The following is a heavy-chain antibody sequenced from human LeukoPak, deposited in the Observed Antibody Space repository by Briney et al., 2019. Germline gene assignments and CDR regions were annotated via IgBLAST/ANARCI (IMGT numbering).Heavy chain of an antibody. J-gene: IGHJ6*02. Sequence: GGSLRLSCAASGFTFSSYSMNWVRQAPGKGLEWVSYITGSSSTVYYADSVKGRVTISRDNAKNSLYLLLNSLRDEDTAVYYCARDWGDHSNLYYCYGMDVWGQGTPVIVSS. V-gene: IGHV3-48*02. D-gene: IGHD4-4*01. CDR1: GFTFSSYS. CDR3: ARDWGDHSNLYYCYGMDV. CDR2: ITGSSSTV.